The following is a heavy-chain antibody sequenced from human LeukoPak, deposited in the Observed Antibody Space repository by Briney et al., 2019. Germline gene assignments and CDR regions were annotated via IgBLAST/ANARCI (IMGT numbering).Heavy chain of an antibody. CDR3: ARGPYTVFDY. D-gene: IGHD2-2*02. CDR1: GDSISGYY. V-gene: IGHV4-59*01. J-gene: IGHJ4*02. CDR2: IYYSGST. Sequence: SETLSLTCTVSGDSISGYYWSWIRQPPGKGLEWIGYIYYSGSTNYNPSLKSRVTMSVDTSKNQFSLKLSSVTAADTAVYYCARGPYTVFDYWGQGTLVTVSS.